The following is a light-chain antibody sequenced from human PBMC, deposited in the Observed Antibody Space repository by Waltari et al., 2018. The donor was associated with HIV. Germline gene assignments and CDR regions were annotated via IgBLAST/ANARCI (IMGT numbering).Light chain of an antibody. Sequence: SHTVNWYQQLPGTAPKLLMYGDNQRPSGVPDRLSGSKSGTSASLAISGLQSEDEADYFCSAWDDTLNWVFGGGTRLTVL. CDR2: GDN. CDR1: SHT. CDR3: SAWDDTLNWV. J-gene: IGLJ3*02. V-gene: IGLV1-44*01.